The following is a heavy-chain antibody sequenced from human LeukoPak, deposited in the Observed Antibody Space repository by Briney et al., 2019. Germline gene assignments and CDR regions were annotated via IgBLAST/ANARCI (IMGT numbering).Heavy chain of an antibody. J-gene: IGHJ4*02. D-gene: IGHD6-13*01. CDR3: ARGEIAAAENYFDY. CDR1: GFTFSSYR. CDR2: ISSSSSYI. V-gene: IGHV3-21*01. Sequence: PGGSLRLSCAASGFTFSSYRMNWVRQAPGKGLEWVSSISSSSSYIYYADSVKGRFTISRDNAKNSLYLQMNSLRAEDTAVYYCARGEIAAAENYFDYWGQGTLVTVSS.